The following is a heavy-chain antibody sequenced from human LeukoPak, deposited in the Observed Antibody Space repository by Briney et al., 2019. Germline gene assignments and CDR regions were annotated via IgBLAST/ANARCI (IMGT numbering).Heavy chain of an antibody. CDR1: GFTFSTYW. J-gene: IGHJ6*02. CDR2: IKQDGSEK. Sequence: GGSLRLSCVASGFTFSTYWMSWVRQAPGKGLEWVANIKQDGSEKYYVDSVKGRFTISRDNAKNSLYLQMNSLRAEDTAVYYCAGRTSWYYGFDVWGQGTTVTVSS. CDR3: AGRTSWYYGFDV. V-gene: IGHV3-7*03.